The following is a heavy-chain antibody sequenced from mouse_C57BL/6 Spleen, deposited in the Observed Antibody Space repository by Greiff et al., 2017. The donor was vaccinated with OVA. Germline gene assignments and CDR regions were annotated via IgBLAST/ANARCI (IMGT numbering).Heavy chain of an antibody. J-gene: IGHJ4*01. V-gene: IGHV14-3*01. Sequence: EVQLQQSVAELVRPGASVKLSCTASGFNIKNTYMHWVKQRPEQGLEWIGRIDPANGNTKYAPKFQGKATITADTSSNTAYLQLSSLTSEDTAIYYCAKSVYYGYEVYAMDYWGQGTSVTVSS. CDR2: IDPANGNT. CDR3: AKSVYYGYEVYAMDY. D-gene: IGHD2-2*01. CDR1: GFNIKNTY.